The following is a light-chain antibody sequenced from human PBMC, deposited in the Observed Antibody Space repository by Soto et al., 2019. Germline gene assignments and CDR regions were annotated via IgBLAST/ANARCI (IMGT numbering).Light chain of an antibody. CDR3: AAWDDSLNGYV. CDR2: SDN. V-gene: IGLV1-44*01. CDR1: SSNIGSNT. Sequence: QSVSTQPPSASGTPGQRVTISCSGSSSNIGSNTVNWYQQLPGTAPKLLIYSDNQRPSGVPDRFSASKSGTSASLAISGLQSDEEADYYCAAWDDSLNGYVFGTGTKVTVL. J-gene: IGLJ1*01.